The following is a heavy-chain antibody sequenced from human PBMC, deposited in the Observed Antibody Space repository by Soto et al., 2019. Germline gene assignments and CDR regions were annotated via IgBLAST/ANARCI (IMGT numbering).Heavy chain of an antibody. CDR1: GGTFSVFY. CDR3: ARGNSSSWYWYYYGMDV. V-gene: IGHV4-34*01. D-gene: IGHD6-13*01. J-gene: IGHJ6*02. CDR2: INHSGST. Sequence: SESLCRTRALYGGTFSVFYWSRIRQPPGKGLEWIGEINHSGSTNYNPSLRSRVTISVDTSKNQFSLKLSSVTAADTAVYYCARGNSSSWYWYYYGMDVWGQGTTVT.